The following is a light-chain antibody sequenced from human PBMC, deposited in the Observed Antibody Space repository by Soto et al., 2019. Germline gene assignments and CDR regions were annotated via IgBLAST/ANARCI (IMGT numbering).Light chain of an antibody. CDR3: QQRRYWPVT. CDR1: QSVSSY. J-gene: IGKJ1*01. V-gene: IGKV3-11*01. CDR2: DPS. Sequence: EIVLTQSPALLSMPPGERATLSCRASQSVSSYFAWYQQKPGQAPRLLIYDPSNSATGVPARFSGSGSGTDFTLTISSLEPEDFAVYYGQQRRYWPVTFGQGTKVEIK.